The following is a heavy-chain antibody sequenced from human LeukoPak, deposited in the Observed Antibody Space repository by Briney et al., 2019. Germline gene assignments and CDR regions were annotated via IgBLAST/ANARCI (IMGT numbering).Heavy chain of an antibody. CDR1: GFTFSSYW. D-gene: IGHD2-2*01. J-gene: IGHJ4*02. CDR3: ARVYCSSITCSSGVFDS. CDR2: IKRDGSEK. Sequence: GGSLRLSCAASGFTFSSYWMSWVRQAPGKGLEWVANIKRDGSEKYYVDSVKGRFTISRDNAKNSLYLQMNSLRVEDTAVYYCARVYCSSITCSSGVFDSWGQGTLVTVSS. V-gene: IGHV3-7*01.